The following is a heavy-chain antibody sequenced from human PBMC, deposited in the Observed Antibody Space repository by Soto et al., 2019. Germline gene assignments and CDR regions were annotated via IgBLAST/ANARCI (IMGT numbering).Heavy chain of an antibody. CDR2: IYYSGST. Sequence: PSETLSLTCTVSGGSISSYNWSWIRQPPGRGLEWIGYIYYSGSTNYNPSLKSRVTISVDTSKNRFSLKPSSVTAADTAVYYCARLKYYDSTDYFDSWGQGTLVTVSS. CDR1: GGSISSYN. D-gene: IGHD3-22*01. V-gene: IGHV4-59*01. J-gene: IGHJ4*02. CDR3: ARLKYYDSTDYFDS.